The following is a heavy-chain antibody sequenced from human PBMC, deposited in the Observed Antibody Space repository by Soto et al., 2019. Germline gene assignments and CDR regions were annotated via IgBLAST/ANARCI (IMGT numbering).Heavy chain of an antibody. CDR1: GDSIRSYY. V-gene: IGHV4-59*01. Sequence: PSETLSLTCTVSGDSIRSYYWTWIRQPPGKGLELIGYIYYSGSTRYNPSLKSRVTISVDMSQNQFSLKLSSVIAADTAVHYCPRAYGGFENGLDVWGQGTAVTVSS. D-gene: IGHD5-12*01. CDR2: IYYSGST. J-gene: IGHJ6*02. CDR3: PRAYGGFENGLDV.